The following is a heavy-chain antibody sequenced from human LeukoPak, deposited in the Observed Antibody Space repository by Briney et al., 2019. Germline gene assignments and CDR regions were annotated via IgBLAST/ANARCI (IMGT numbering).Heavy chain of an antibody. CDR2: ISGSGGST. CDR3: AEDSGSYRHDNAFDI. CDR1: GFTFSSYA. Sequence: GGSLRLSCAASGFTFSSYAMSWVRQAPGKGLEWVSAISGSGGSTYYADSVEGRFTISRDNSKNTLYLQMNSLRAEDTAVYYCAEDSGSYRHDNAFDIWGQGTMVTVSS. D-gene: IGHD1-26*01. V-gene: IGHV3-23*01. J-gene: IGHJ3*02.